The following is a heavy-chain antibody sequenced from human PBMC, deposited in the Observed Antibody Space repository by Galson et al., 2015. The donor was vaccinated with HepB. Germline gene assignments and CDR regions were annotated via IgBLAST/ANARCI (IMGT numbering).Heavy chain of an antibody. Sequence: SLRLSCAASGFTFSSYGMHWVRQAPGKGLEWVAVIWYDGSNKYYADSVKGRFTISRDNSKNTLYLQMNSLRAEDTAVYYCARGGGPDVVVPAAIFYYGMDVWGQGTTVTVSS. V-gene: IGHV3-33*01. CDR1: GFTFSSYG. J-gene: IGHJ6*02. CDR3: ARGGGPDVVVPAAIFYYGMDV. D-gene: IGHD2-2*01. CDR2: IWYDGSNK.